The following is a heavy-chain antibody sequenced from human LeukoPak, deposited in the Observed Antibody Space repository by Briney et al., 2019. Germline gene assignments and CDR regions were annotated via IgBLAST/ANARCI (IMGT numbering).Heavy chain of an antibody. CDR3: VRAGCYDHFEY. V-gene: IGHV3-74*01. Sequence: GGSLRLSCAASGVTLSYYWMHWVRQAPGKGLVWVSRINSDGSSANYADSVRGRFTISRDNAKSALYLQMNSLKAEDTAVYYCVRAGCYDHFEYWGQGTLVTVSS. CDR1: GVTLSYYW. CDR2: INSDGSSA. J-gene: IGHJ4*02. D-gene: IGHD4/OR15-4a*01.